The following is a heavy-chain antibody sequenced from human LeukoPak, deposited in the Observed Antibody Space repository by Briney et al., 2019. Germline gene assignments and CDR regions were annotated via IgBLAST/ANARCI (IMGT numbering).Heavy chain of an antibody. CDR2: IYYSGST. V-gene: IGHV4-59*01. Sequence: NASETLSLTCTVSGGSITSYYWSWIRQPPGKGLEWIGYIYYSGSTNYNPSLKSRVTISVDTSKNQFSLKLSSVTAADTAVYYCAREDKDYVDYWGQGTLVTVSS. J-gene: IGHJ4*02. CDR1: GGSITSYY. CDR3: AREDKDYVDY.